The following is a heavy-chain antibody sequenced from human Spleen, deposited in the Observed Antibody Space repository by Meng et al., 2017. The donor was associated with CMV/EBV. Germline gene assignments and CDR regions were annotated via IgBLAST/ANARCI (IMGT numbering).Heavy chain of an antibody. V-gene: IGHV4-39*07. Sequence: SETLSLTCIVSGGSVISSSHYWNWVRQPPGKGLEWIGSIYYSGTAFYNPSLKSRVTISVDTSKNHFSLEVNSVTAADTAVYYCLTYDYVWGVGDYLGQGTLVTVSS. CDR3: LTYDYVWGVGDY. CDR1: GGSVISSSHY. J-gene: IGHJ4*02. CDR2: IYYSGTA. D-gene: IGHD3-16*01.